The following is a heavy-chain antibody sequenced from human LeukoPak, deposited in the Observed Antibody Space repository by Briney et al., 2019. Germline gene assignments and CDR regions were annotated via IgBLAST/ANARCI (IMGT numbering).Heavy chain of an antibody. CDR1: GGSISSYY. D-gene: IGHD3-9*01. Sequence: SETLSLTCTVSGGSISSYYWSWIQQPAGKGLEWIGRIYTSGSTNYNPSLKSRVTMSVDTSKNQFSLKLSSVTAADTAVYYCARDQPVLRYFEQWGQGTLVTVSS. V-gene: IGHV4-4*07. CDR3: ARDQPVLRYFEQ. CDR2: IYTSGST. J-gene: IGHJ4*02.